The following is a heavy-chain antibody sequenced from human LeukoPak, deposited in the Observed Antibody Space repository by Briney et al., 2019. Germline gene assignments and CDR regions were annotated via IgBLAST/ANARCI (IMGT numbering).Heavy chain of an antibody. J-gene: IGHJ4*02. CDR2: ISPNKGDK. Sequence: ASVKVSCKGSGYTFSTYGISWVRQAPGQGLEWMGWISPNKGDKKNAQKFQGRVTMTTDTSTSTAYMELMSPRPDDTAVYYCVRDSLSWGASSYFDYWGQGTLVTVSS. D-gene: IGHD1-26*01. CDR3: VRDSLSWGASSYFDY. V-gene: IGHV1-18*01. CDR1: GYTFSTYG.